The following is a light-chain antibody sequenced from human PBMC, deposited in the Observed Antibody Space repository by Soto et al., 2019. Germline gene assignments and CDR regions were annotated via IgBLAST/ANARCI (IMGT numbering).Light chain of an antibody. CDR2: GAS. CDR3: QQYSDWPPT. V-gene: IGKV3-15*01. CDR1: QSVSSN. Sequence: EIVVTQSPATLSVSPGERATLSCRASQSVSSNLAWYQQKPGQAPRLLINGASTRATGIPARFSGSGSGTEFSLTISSLQSEDFAVYYCQQYSDWPPTFGQGPVVDIK. J-gene: IGKJ1*01.